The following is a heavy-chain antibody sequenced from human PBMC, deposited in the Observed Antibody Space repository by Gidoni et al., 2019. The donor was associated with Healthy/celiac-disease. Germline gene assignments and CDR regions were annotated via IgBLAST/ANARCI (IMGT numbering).Heavy chain of an antibody. CDR1: GFSLSTSGVG. V-gene: IGHV2-5*01. CDR3: AHSFIVPAADPNNYYYYGMDV. CDR2: IYWNDDK. Sequence: QITWKESGPTLVKPTQTLTLTCTFSGFSLSTSGVGVGWIRQPPGKALEWLALIYWNDDKRYSPSLKSRLTITKDTSKNQVVLTMTNMDPVDTATYYCAHSFIVPAADPNNYYYYGMDVWSQGTTVTVSS. D-gene: IGHD2-2*01. J-gene: IGHJ6*02.